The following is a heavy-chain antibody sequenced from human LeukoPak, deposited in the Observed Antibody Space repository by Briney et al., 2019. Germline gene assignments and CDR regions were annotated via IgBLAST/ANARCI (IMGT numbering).Heavy chain of an antibody. D-gene: IGHD4-23*01. V-gene: IGHV4-31*03. CDR1: GGSISSGGYY. Sequence: SETLSLTCTVSGGSISSGGYYWSWIRQHPGKGLEWIGYIYYSGSTYYNPSLKSRVTISLDTSKNQFSLKLSSVTAADTAVYYCARVPTTVVNDAFDIWGQGTMVTVSS. CDR2: IYYSGST. J-gene: IGHJ3*02. CDR3: ARVPTTVVNDAFDI.